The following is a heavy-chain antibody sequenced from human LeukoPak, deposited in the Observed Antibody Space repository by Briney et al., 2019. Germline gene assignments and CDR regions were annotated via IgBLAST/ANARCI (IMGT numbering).Heavy chain of an antibody. CDR1: GGSINSYY. J-gene: IGHJ4*02. D-gene: IGHD2-2*02. CDR2: IYYSGST. CDR3: ARQGYCSSTSCYNFDY. V-gene: IGHV4-59*08. Sequence: KPSETLSLTCTVAGGSINSYYWGWIRQPPGKGLEWIGYIYYSGSTNYNPSLKSRVTILVDTSKNQVSLKLSSVTAADTAVYYCARQGYCSSTSCYNFDYWGQGTLVTVSS.